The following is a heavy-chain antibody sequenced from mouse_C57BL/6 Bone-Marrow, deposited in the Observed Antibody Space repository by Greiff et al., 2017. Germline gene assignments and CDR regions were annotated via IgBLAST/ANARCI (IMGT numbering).Heavy chain of an antibody. Sequence: VQLQQSGAELVRPGTSVKMSCKASGYTFTNYWIGWAKQRPGHGLEWIGDIYPGGGYTNYNEKFKGKATLTADKSSSTAYMQFSSLTSEDSPLYYRARADRIYYYGSSYYAMDYWGQGTSVTVSS. J-gene: IGHJ4*01. D-gene: IGHD1-1*01. CDR2: IYPGGGYT. CDR1: GYTFTNYW. CDR3: ARADRIYYYGSSYYAMDY. V-gene: IGHV1-63*01.